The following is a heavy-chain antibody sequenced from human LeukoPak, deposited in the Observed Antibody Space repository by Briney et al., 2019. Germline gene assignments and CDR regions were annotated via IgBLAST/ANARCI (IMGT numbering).Heavy chain of an antibody. CDR1: GGSISSYY. CDR2: IYYSGST. V-gene: IGHV4-59*01. CDR3: ARGSSIQLWPDYYYYMDV. D-gene: IGHD5-18*01. Sequence: SETLSLTCTVSGGSISSYYWSWIRQPPGKGLEWIGYIYYSGSTNYNPSLKSRVTISVDTSKNQFSLKLSSVTAADTAVYYCARGSSIQLWPDYYYYMDVWGKGTTVTVSS. J-gene: IGHJ6*03.